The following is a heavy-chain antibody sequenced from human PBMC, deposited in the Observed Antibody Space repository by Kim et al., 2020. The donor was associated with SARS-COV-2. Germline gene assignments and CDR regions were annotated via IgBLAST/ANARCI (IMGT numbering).Heavy chain of an antibody. CDR2: INYLGT. J-gene: IGHJ1*01. CDR3: ARNISRAGHAGPGLPD. V-gene: IGHV4-59*08. CDR1: GGSIGAYY. Sequence: SETLSLTCTISGGSIGAYYWSWVRQPPGQGLEWVGYINYLGTNYNSSLASRVTMTLDTSKNQFSLRLSSVTAADTAVYYCARNISRAGHAGPGLPDWGQG. D-gene: IGHD2-21*02.